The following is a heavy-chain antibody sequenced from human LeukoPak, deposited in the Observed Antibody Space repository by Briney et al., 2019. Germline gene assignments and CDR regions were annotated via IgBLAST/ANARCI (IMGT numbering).Heavy chain of an antibody. CDR1: GFTFSSYS. V-gene: IGHV3-21*01. CDR3: ARDGDREAFDY. CDR2: ISTSSTYI. J-gene: IGHJ4*02. D-gene: IGHD4-17*01. Sequence: TTGGSLRLSCAASGFTFSSYSMTWVRQAPGKGLEWVSSISTSSTYIYYADSVKGRFTISRDNAKNSLYLQMNSLRAEDTAVYYCARDGDREAFDYWGQGTLVTISS.